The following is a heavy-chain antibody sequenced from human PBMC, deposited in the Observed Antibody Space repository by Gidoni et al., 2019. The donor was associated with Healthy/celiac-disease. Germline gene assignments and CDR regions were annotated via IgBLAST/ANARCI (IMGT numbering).Heavy chain of an antibody. CDR3: ARRPATYYYDSSGYYYFDY. D-gene: IGHD3-22*01. J-gene: IGHJ4*02. CDR1: GYTFTSYD. CDR2: MNPNSGNT. V-gene: IGHV1-8*01. Sequence: QVQLVQSGAEVKKPGASVKVSCKASGYTFTSYDINWVRQATGQGLEWMGWMNPNSGNTGYAQKFQGRVTMTRNTAISTAYMELSSLRSEDTAVYYCARRPATYYYDSSGYYYFDYWGQGTLVTVSS.